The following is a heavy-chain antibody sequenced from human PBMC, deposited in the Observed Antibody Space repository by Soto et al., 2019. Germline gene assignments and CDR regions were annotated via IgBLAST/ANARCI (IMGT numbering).Heavy chain of an antibody. D-gene: IGHD6-13*01. CDR3: ASEDFHTRSSWYPYYYYGMDV. CDR2: ISAYNGNT. J-gene: IGHJ6*02. V-gene: IGHV1-18*01. CDR1: GYTFTSYG. Sequence: ASVKVSCKASGYTFTSYGISWVRQAPGQGLEWMGWISAYNGNTNYAQKLQGRVTMTTDTSTSTAYMELRSLRSDDTAVYYCASEDFHTRSSWYPYYYYGMDVWGQGTTVTVSS.